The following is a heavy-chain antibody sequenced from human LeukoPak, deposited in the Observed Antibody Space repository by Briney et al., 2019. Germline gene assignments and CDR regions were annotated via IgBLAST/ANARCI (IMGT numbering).Heavy chain of an antibody. Sequence: GESLKISCKGSGYSFNTYWIAWVRKMHGKGLEVIGIVYPGDSDTRYSPSFQGQVTILVDKSISTAYLQLSSMKASDTAIYYCARHFRVGATQSNFDFWGQGTLVTVSS. D-gene: IGHD1-26*01. CDR1: GYSFNTYW. J-gene: IGHJ4*02. CDR2: VYPGDSDT. CDR3: ARHFRVGATQSNFDF. V-gene: IGHV5-51*01.